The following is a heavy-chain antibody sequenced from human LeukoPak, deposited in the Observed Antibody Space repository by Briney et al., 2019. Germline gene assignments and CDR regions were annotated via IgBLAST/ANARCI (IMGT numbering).Heavy chain of an antibody. D-gene: IGHD5-18*01. CDR1: GFTFSSYA. Sequence: PGGSLRLSCAASGFTFSSYAMSWVRQAPGKGLEWVSAISGSGGSTYYADSVKGRATTSRDSSKNTFYLHMSSLRAEDTAVYYCAQDLGYSQVPTGWGQGTVVTVSS. CDR2: ISGSGGST. CDR3: AQDLGYSQVPTG. J-gene: IGHJ4*02. V-gene: IGHV3-23*01.